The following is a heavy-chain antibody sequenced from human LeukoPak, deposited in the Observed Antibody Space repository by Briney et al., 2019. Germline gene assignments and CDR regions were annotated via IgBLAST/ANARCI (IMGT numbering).Heavy chain of an antibody. CDR2: IKQDGSEK. Sequence: GGSLRLSCAASGFTFSSYWMSWVRQAPGKGLEWVANIKQDGSEKYYVDSVKGRFTISRDNAKNSLYLQMNSLRAEDTAVYYCARAPLVVTPYYFDYWGQGTLVTVSS. CDR3: ARAPLVVTPYYFDY. V-gene: IGHV3-7*01. CDR1: GFTFSSYW. J-gene: IGHJ4*02. D-gene: IGHD3-22*01.